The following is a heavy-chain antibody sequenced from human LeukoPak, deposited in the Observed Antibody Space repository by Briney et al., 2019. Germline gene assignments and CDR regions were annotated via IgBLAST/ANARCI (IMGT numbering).Heavy chain of an antibody. CDR3: ARGPRQQWANWFDP. Sequence: GGSLRLSCAASGFTFSSYAMHWVRQAPGKGLEWVAVISYDGSNKYYADSVKGRFTISRDNSKNTLYLQMNSLRAEDTAVYYCARGPRQQWANWFDPWGQGTLVTVSS. CDR1: GFTFSSYA. V-gene: IGHV3-30*04. CDR2: ISYDGSNK. D-gene: IGHD6-19*01. J-gene: IGHJ5*02.